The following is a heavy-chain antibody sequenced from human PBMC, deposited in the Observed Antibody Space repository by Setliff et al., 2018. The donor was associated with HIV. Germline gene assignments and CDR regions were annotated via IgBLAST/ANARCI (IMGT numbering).Heavy chain of an antibody. V-gene: IGHV4-31*03. CDR1: GGSIISGGYY. Sequence: SETLSLTCTVSGGSIISGGYYWSWIRQHPGKGLEWIGYIYYSGSTYYNPSLKSRVTISVETSKNQVSLKLSSVTAADTAVYYCASHRSVYYFDYWGQGMLVTVPQ. CDR2: IYYSGST. J-gene: IGHJ4*02. CDR3: ASHRSVYYFDY.